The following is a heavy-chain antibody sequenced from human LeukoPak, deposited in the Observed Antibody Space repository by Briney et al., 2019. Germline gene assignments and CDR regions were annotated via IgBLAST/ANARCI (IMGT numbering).Heavy chain of an antibody. V-gene: IGHV1-69*01. CDR2: INPTFGTA. D-gene: IGHD4-23*01. CDR3: AREVTAAPFYCYFRNV. J-gene: IGHJ6*03. CDR1: GDTFSSYG. Sequence: SVTVSCKASGDTFSSYGICWLRQVPGQGVEWMGGINPTFGTANYEHKLQAIVTITADESTSTAHKERSSLRSDDTAVYYCAREVTAAPFYCYFRNVGGKGTTVTVSS.